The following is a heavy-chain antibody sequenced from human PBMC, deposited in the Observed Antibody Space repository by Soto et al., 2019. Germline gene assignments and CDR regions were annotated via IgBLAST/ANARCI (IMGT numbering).Heavy chain of an antibody. CDR2: IIPILGIA. Sequence: SVKVSCKASGYTFTSYGISWVRQAPGQGLEWMGRIIPILGIANYAQKFQGRVTITADKSTSTAYMELSSLRSEDTAVYYCASEPLYSSGSSPDYYYYGMDVWGQGTTVTVSS. V-gene: IGHV1-69*04. D-gene: IGHD6-19*01. CDR3: ASEPLYSSGSSPDYYYYGMDV. J-gene: IGHJ6*02. CDR1: GYTFTSYG.